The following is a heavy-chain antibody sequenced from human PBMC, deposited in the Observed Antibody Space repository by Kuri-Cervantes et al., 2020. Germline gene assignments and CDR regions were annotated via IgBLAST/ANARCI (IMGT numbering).Heavy chain of an antibody. Sequence: ASVKVSCKASGYTFTGYYMHWVRQAPGQGLEWMGWINPNSGGTNYAQKFQGWVTMTEDTSTDTAYMELSSLRSEDTAVYYCATFSSSWKNADDYWGQGTLVTVSS. J-gene: IGHJ4*02. D-gene: IGHD6-13*01. CDR2: INPNSGGT. CDR1: GYTFTGYY. CDR3: ATFSSSWKNADDY. V-gene: IGHV1-2*04.